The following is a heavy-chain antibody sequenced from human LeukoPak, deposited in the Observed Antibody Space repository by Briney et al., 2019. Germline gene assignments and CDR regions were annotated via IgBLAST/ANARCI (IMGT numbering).Heavy chain of an antibody. D-gene: IGHD5-12*01. CDR1: GYTFTSYG. Sequence: ASVKVSCKASGYTFTSYGISWVRQAPGQGLEWMGWISAYNGNTNYAQKLQGRVTMTTDTSVSTAYMELRSLRSDDTAVYYCARVMMGYSGYETYDWFDPWGQGTLVTVSS. CDR2: ISAYNGNT. CDR3: ARVMMGYSGYETYDWFDP. J-gene: IGHJ5*02. V-gene: IGHV1-18*04.